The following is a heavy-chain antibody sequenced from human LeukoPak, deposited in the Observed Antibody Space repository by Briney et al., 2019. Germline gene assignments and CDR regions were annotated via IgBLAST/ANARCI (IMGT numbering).Heavy chain of an antibody. D-gene: IGHD6-13*01. CDR3: ARSVRAAGKSPGFDF. Sequence: GGSLRLSCGGSGYTFTGYHMNWVRQAPGKGLEWVSTIDVSATDTYYPDSVKGRFTISRDDSKNMLYLQMNSLRGEDTAVYYCARSVRAAGKSPGFDFWGPGSLVTVSP. V-gene: IGHV3-23*05. J-gene: IGHJ4*02. CDR2: IDVSATDT. CDR1: GYTFTGYH.